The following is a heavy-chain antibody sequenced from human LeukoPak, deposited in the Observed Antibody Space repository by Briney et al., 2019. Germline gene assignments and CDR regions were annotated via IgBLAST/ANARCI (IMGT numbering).Heavy chain of an antibody. J-gene: IGHJ3*02. V-gene: IGHV3-43D*03. CDR1: GFTFDDYA. CDR2: ISWDGGNT. D-gene: IGHD3-22*01. Sequence: GGSLRLSCAASGFTFDDYAMSWVRQTPGKGLEWVSLISWDGGNTYYADSVKGRFTISRDNSKNSLYLQMNSLRTEDTALYYCAKARGLIGGAFDIWGQGTMVTVSS. CDR3: AKARGLIGGAFDI.